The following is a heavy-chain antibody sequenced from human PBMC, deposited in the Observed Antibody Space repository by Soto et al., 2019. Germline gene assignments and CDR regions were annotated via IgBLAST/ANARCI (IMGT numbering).Heavy chain of an antibody. CDR2: IWYDGSNK. CDR3: ARDPGGSSRWDEPLGYVDY. Sequence: QVQLVESGGGVVQPGRSLRLSCAASGFTFSSYGMHWVRQAPGKGLEWVAVIWYDGSNKYYADSVKGRFTISRDNSKNTLYLQMNSLRAEDTAVYYCARDPGGSSRWDEPLGYVDYWGQGTLVTVSS. V-gene: IGHV3-33*01. D-gene: IGHD6-13*01. J-gene: IGHJ4*02. CDR1: GFTFSSYG.